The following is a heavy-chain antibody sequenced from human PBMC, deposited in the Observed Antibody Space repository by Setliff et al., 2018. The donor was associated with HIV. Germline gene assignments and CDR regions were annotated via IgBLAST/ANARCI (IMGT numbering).Heavy chain of an antibody. CDR3: ARDYYGSGSYFILDY. V-gene: IGHV1-18*01. CDR2: ISTYSDET. Sequence: ASVKVSCKPSGYTFTAYGLSWVRQAPGQGLEWMGWISTYSDETSYAQKLQGRVTMTTDTSTSTAYMELRRLRSDDTAVYYCARDYYGSGSYFILDYWGPGTLVTVSS. CDR1: GYTFTAYG. J-gene: IGHJ4*02. D-gene: IGHD3-10*01.